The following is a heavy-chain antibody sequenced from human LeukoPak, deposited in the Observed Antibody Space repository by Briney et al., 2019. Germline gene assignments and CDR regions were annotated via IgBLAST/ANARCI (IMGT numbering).Heavy chain of an antibody. Sequence: PWGSLRLSCAASGFTFSSYWMHWVRQAPGKGLVWVSRINSDGSSTSYADSVKGRFTISRDNAKNTLYLQMNSLRAEDTAVYYCARECSGGSCYAALDYWGQGTLVTVSS. CDR2: INSDGSST. V-gene: IGHV3-74*01. D-gene: IGHD2-15*01. CDR1: GFTFSSYW. J-gene: IGHJ4*02. CDR3: ARECSGGSCYAALDY.